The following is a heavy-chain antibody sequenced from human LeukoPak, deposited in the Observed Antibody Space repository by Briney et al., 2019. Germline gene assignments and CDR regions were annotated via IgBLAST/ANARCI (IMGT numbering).Heavy chain of an antibody. Sequence: ASVKVSCKASGYTFTGYYIPWVRQAPGQGLEWMAWINPHNGGTNYAPKFQGRVIMTSDTSISTAYMELSSLRADDAAVYYCAREQQQLPGTDEAFDYWGQGTLVTVSS. D-gene: IGHD6-13*01. CDR3: AREQQQLPGTDEAFDY. CDR1: GYTFTGYY. CDR2: INPHNGGT. J-gene: IGHJ4*02. V-gene: IGHV1-2*02.